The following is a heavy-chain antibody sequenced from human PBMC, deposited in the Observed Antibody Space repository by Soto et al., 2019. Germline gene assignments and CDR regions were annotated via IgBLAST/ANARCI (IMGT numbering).Heavy chain of an antibody. Sequence: PSVTMPLTCTVADGCIRTYYWSCIRQTPGKGLEWIGYIYYSGSTNYNPSLKSRVPISVDTSKNQFSLKLSSVTAAVTAVYYCASDTNGFDAFDIWGQGTMVTV. V-gene: IGHV4-59*01. D-gene: IGHD2-8*01. CDR3: ASDTNGFDAFDI. J-gene: IGHJ3*02. CDR2: IYYSGST. CDR1: DGCIRTYY.